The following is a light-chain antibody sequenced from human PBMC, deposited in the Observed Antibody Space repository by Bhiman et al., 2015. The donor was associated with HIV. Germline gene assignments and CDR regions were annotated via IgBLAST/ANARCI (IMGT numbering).Light chain of an antibody. J-gene: IGLJ2*01. CDR2: LNTGHSH. CDR3: QTWGTGTVV. Sequence: QPVLTQSPSASASLGASVNLTCTLSSGHSSYAIAWHQQQPEKGPRYLMKLNTGHSHSRGDGIPDRFSGSSSGAERYLTISSLQSEDEADYYCQTWGTGTVVFGGGTKLTVL. V-gene: IGLV4-69*01. CDR1: SGHSSYA.